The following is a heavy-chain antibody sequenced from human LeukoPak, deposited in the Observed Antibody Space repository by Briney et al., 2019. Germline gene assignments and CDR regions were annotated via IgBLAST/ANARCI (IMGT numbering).Heavy chain of an antibody. D-gene: IGHD6-13*01. CDR2: ISGYNGNT. Sequence: VASVKDSCKASGYNFNNYGISWVRQAPGQGLEWMGWISGYNGNTKSAQKLQDRVTMTTDTSTNTAYMELRSLRSDDTAVYYCARDILGYTTSWYRFDYWGQGSQVTVSS. CDR3: ARDILGYTTSWYRFDY. CDR1: GYNFNNYG. J-gene: IGHJ4*02. V-gene: IGHV1-18*01.